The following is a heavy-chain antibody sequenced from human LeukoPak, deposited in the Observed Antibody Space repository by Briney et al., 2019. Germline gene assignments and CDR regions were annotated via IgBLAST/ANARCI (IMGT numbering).Heavy chain of an antibody. V-gene: IGHV4-4*07. CDR1: GGSISSYY. CDR2: IYTSGST. D-gene: IGHD3-22*01. CDR3: ARVSDSSDGDDAFDI. Sequence: MTSETLSLTCTVSGGSISSYYWSWIRQPAGKGLEWIGRIYTSGSTNYNPSLKSRVTMSVDTSKNQFSLKLSSVTAADMAVYYCARVSDSSDGDDAFDIWGQGTMVTVSS. J-gene: IGHJ3*02.